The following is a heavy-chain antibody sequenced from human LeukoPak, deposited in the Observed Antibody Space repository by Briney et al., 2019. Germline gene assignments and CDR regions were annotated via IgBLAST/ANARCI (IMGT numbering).Heavy chain of an antibody. CDR3: ARGFFVRENPGSWFDP. V-gene: IGHV4-30-2*01. J-gene: IGHJ5*02. CDR1: GGSISSGSYP. CDR2: IYHTGKP. D-gene: IGHD3-10*02. Sequence: PSQTLSLTCAVSGGSISSGSYPWNWIRQPPGKGLEWNGYIYHTGKPFYNPSLKSRVTISVDRSKNQFSLRLTSVTAADTAVYYCARGFFVRENPGSWFDPWGQGTLVTVSP.